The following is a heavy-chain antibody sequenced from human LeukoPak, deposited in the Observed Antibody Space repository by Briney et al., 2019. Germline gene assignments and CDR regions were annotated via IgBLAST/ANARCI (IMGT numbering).Heavy chain of an antibody. J-gene: IGHJ4*02. D-gene: IGHD2-8*01. CDR3: ARLGSLCRNGVCYGG. CDR1: GFTFSSYE. Sequence: GGSLRLSCAAAGFTFSSYEMNWVRQAPGKGLEWISHISSSGRTMYYADSVKGRFTISRDNAKNSLYLQMNSLRAEDTAVYYCARLGSLCRNGVCYGGWGQGILVTVSS. CDR2: ISSSGRTM. V-gene: IGHV3-48*03.